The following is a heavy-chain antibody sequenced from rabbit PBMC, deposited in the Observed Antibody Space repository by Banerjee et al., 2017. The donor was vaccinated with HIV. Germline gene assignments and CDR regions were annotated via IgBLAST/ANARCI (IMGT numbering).Heavy chain of an antibody. D-gene: IGHD4-1*01. CDR1: GFSFSDRDV. CDR3: ARDLAGAIGWNFYL. V-gene: IGHV1S45*01. J-gene: IGHJ4*01. CDR2: INAATGKP. Sequence: QEQLVESGGGLVKPGASLTLTCKASGFSFSDRDVMCWVRQAPGKGLEWIACINAATGKPVYATWAKGRFTISRTSSTTVTLQMTSLTAADTATYFCARDLAGAIGWNFYLWGPGTLVTV.